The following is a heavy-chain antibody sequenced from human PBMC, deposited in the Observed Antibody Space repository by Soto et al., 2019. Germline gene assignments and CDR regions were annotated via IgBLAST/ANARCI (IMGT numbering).Heavy chain of an antibody. CDR3: ARDHHRYSGYDYVDY. V-gene: IGHV3-11*05. CDR2: ISSSSSYT. J-gene: IGHJ4*02. Sequence: QVQMVESGGGLVKPGGSLRLSCAASGFTFRDYYMSWIRQAPGKGLEWVSDISSSSSYTNYADSVKGRFTISRDNAKNSLYLQMNSLSAEDTAVSYCARDHHRYSGYDYVDYWGQGTLVTVSS. CDR1: GFTFRDYY. D-gene: IGHD5-12*01.